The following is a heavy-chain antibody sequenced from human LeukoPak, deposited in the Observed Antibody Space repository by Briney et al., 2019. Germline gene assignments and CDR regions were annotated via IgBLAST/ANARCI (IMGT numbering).Heavy chain of an antibody. CDR3: ARVTGYRIEDYFDY. D-gene: IGHD6-13*01. V-gene: IGHV4-34*01. CDR2: INYSGST. CDR1: GGSFSGYY. J-gene: IGHJ4*02. Sequence: SETLSLTCAVYGGSFSGYYWSWIRQPPGKGLEWIGEINYSGSTNYNPSLKSRVTISVDTSKNQFSLKLRSVTAADTAVYYCARVTGYRIEDYFDYWGQGTLVTVSS.